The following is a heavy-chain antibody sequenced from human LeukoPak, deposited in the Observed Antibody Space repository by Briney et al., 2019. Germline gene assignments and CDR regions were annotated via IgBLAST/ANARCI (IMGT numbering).Heavy chain of an antibody. D-gene: IGHD6-13*01. J-gene: IGHJ6*02. V-gene: IGHV3-9*01. CDR1: GFTFSSYA. CDR2: ISWNSGSI. Sequence: GGSLRLSCAASGFTFSSYAMSWVRQAPGKGLEWVSGISWNSGSIGYADSVKGRFTISRDNAKNSLYLQMNSLRAEDTALYYCANLPVGSAAGRLYYYYGMDVWGQGTTVTVSS. CDR3: ANLPVGSAAGRLYYYYGMDV.